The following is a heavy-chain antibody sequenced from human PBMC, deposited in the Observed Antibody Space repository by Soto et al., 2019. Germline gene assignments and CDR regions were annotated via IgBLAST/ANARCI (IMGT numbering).Heavy chain of an antibody. CDR1: GGSFSNYY. CDR3: GRGRGYSNAWGSYYSGMDV. J-gene: IGHJ6*02. D-gene: IGHD6-19*01. V-gene: IGHV4-34*01. CDR2: INHNGST. Sequence: QVQLQQWGAGLLKPSETLSLTCAIYGGSFSNYYWNWIRQPPGKGLEWMGKINHNGSTNYSPSLKSRLTTSVDTSTNQFSLKLISVTAADTAVYFCGRGRGYSNAWGSYYSGMDVWGQGTTVTVSS.